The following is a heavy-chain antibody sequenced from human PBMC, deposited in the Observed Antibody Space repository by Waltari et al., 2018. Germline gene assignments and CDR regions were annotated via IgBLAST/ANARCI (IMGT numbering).Heavy chain of an antibody. Sequence: QVQLQQWGAGLLKPSETLSPTCAVYGGSFSGYYWTWIRQPPGKGLEWIGEINHSGSTNYNPSLKSRVTISVDTSKNQFSLKLSSVTAADTAVYYCARVGYCSSTSCPDYWGQGTLVTVSS. CDR2: INHSGST. D-gene: IGHD2-2*01. V-gene: IGHV4-34*01. J-gene: IGHJ4*02. CDR1: GGSFSGYY. CDR3: ARVGYCSSTSCPDY.